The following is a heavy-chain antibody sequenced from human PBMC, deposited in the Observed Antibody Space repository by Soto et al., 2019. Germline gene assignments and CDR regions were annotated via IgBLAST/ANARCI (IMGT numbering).Heavy chain of an antibody. D-gene: IGHD6-13*01. CDR1: GFTFSSYA. Sequence: QVQLVESGGGVVQPGRALRLSCAASGFTFSSYAIHWVRQAPGKGLEWLTLISFDGERQYYADSVKGRFTISRDNSKNTLYLQMNSLRPEDTAVYYCARDLFGAAAGPFDYWGQGTLVTVSS. V-gene: IGHV3-30*04. J-gene: IGHJ4*02. CDR3: ARDLFGAAAGPFDY. CDR2: ISFDGERQ.